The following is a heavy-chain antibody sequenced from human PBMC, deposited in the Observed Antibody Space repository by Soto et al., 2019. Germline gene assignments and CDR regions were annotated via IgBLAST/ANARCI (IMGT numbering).Heavy chain of an antibody. Sequence: PSETLSLTCTVSGGSISSGGYDWSWIRQHPGKGLEWIGYIYYSGSTYYNPSLKSRVTISVDTSKNQFSLKLSSVTAADTAVYYFATLNGDIGFTHYSNSYYFDYWGQGTLVTVSS. J-gene: IGHJ4*02. CDR3: ATLNGDIGFTHYSNSYYFDY. CDR2: IYYSGST. CDR1: GGSISSGGYD. V-gene: IGHV4-31*02. D-gene: IGHD4-4*01.